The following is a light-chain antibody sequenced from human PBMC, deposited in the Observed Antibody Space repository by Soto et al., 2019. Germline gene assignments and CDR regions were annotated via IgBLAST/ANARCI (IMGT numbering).Light chain of an antibody. Sequence: QSVLTQPPSVSEAPRQRVTISCSGSSSNIGNNAVNWYQQLPGKAPKLLIYYDDLLPSGVSDRFSGSKSGTSASLAISGLQSEDEADYYCAAWVDSLNGPVFGGGTKLTVL. CDR2: YDD. CDR3: AAWVDSLNGPV. CDR1: SSNIGNNA. J-gene: IGLJ2*01. V-gene: IGLV1-36*01.